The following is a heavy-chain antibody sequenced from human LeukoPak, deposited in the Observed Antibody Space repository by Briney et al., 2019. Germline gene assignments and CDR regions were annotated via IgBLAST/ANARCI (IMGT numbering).Heavy chain of an antibody. V-gene: IGHV4-4*09. CDR1: GGSISYFY. CDR3: ARHPPRGYSNADAFDI. J-gene: IGHJ3*02. D-gene: IGHD3-9*01. Sequence: SETLSLTCTVSGGSISYFYWSWIRQPPGKGLEWIGYISASGSTNYNPSLKSRVTISVDTSKNLFSLKLTSMTAADTAVYYCARHPPRGYSNADAFDIWGQGTIVTVSS. CDR2: ISASGST.